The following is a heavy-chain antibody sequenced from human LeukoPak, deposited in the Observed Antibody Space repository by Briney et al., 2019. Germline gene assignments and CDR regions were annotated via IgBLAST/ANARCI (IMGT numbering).Heavy chain of an antibody. CDR3: ARVRSPVLLWFGEFDY. Sequence: WASVKVSCKASGYTLTGYYMHWVRQAPGQGLEWMGWINPNSGGTNYAQKFQGRVTMTRDTSISTAYMELSRLRSDDTAVYYCARVRSPVLLWFGEFDYWGQGTLVTVSS. J-gene: IGHJ4*02. V-gene: IGHV1-2*02. D-gene: IGHD3-10*01. CDR1: GYTLTGYY. CDR2: INPNSGGT.